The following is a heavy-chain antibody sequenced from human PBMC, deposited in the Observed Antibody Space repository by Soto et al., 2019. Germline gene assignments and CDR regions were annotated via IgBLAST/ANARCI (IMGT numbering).Heavy chain of an antibody. CDR3: ARVGLGAYDS. CDR1: GGLFSNFA. Sequence: QVQLVQSGAEVKKPGSSVKVSCKASGGLFSNFAFNWMRQAPGQGLEWMGGIIPTLGTPHYAQKFLGRVTITADESTRTVYMEMSSLTVEDTAVYYCARVGLGAYDSWGQGTLVIVSS. V-gene: IGHV1-69*01. D-gene: IGHD3-16*01. J-gene: IGHJ4*02. CDR2: IIPTLGTP.